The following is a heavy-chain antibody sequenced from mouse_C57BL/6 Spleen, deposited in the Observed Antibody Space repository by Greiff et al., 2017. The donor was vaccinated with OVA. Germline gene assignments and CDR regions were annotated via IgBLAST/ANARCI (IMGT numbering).Heavy chain of an antibody. CDR2: ISYDGSN. V-gene: IGHV3-6*01. D-gene: IGHD2-10*02. CDR3: ARGYGNLYAMDY. CDR1: GYSITSGYY. Sequence: EVQLQESGPGLVKPSQSLSLTCSVTGYSITSGYYWNWIRQFPGNKLEWMGYISYDGSNNYNPSLKNRISITRDNSKNQFFLKLNSVTTEDTATNYCARGYGNLYAMDYWGQGTSVTVSS. J-gene: IGHJ4*01.